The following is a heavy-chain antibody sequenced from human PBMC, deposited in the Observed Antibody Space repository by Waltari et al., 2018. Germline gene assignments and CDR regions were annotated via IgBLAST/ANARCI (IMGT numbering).Heavy chain of an antibody. Sequence: QLQLQESGPGLVKPSETLSLTCTVSGGSISSSSYYWGWIRQPPGKGLEWIGSIYYSGSTYYNPSLKIRVTISVDTSKNQFSLKLSSVTAADTAVYYCARDSGWSRTTGGFDPWGQGTLVTVSS. CDR3: ARDSGWSRTTGGFDP. V-gene: IGHV4-39*07. D-gene: IGHD6-19*01. CDR1: GGSISSSSYY. CDR2: IYYSGST. J-gene: IGHJ5*02.